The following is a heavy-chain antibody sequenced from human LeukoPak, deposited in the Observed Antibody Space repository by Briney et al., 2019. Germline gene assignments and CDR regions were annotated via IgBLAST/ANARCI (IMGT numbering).Heavy chain of an antibody. CDR1: GGSISSCY. Sequence: SETLSLTCTVSGGSISSCYWRWFRQPPAQGLARIGYIYYSGSTNYTPSLKSRVTISVDTSKNQFSLKLSSVTAADTAVYYCARDRQDYYYGMDVWGQGTTVTVSS. CDR3: ARDRQDYYYGMDV. V-gene: IGHV4-59*01. CDR2: IYYSGST. J-gene: IGHJ6*02.